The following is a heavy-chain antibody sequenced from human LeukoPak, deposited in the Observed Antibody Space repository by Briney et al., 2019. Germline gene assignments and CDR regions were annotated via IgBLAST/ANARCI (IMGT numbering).Heavy chain of an antibody. Sequence: GGSLRLSCAASGFTFSTNWMSWVRQAPGKGLEWVANIKPDGSDKYYVDSVKGRFTVSRDNAKNSLSLQMSSLRAEDTAVYYCARGSGWYHYWGQGTLVTVSS. CDR3: ARGSGWYHY. V-gene: IGHV3-7*04. CDR2: IKPDGSDK. J-gene: IGHJ4*02. CDR1: GFTFSTNW. D-gene: IGHD1-14*01.